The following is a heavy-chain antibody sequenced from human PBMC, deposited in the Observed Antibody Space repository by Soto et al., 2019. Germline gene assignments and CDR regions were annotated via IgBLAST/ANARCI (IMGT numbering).Heavy chain of an antibody. D-gene: IGHD2-15*01. CDR3: ARGSRGTHIVVVVAATPDY. CDR2: ISSSSSYT. CDR1: GFTFSDYY. Sequence: QVQLVESGGGLVKPGGSLRLSCAASGFTFSDYYMSWIRQAPGKGLEWVSYISSSSSYTNYADSVKGRFTISRDNAKNSLYLQMNSLRAEDTAVYYCARGSRGTHIVVVVAATPDYWGQGTLVTVSS. J-gene: IGHJ4*02. V-gene: IGHV3-11*06.